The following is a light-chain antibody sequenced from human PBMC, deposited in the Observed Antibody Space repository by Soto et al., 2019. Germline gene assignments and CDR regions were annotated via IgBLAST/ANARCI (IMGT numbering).Light chain of an antibody. CDR1: QSVSSN. Sequence: IVFTQSPDNLSVSPGERAPPSCRASQSVSSNLAWYQTKPGQAPRLLSYGSSTRAAGIPDRFSGSESGTGFTLTISSLEPEECAVYYCQQYMSSPRTFGQGTKLDNK. J-gene: IGKJ1*01. CDR2: GSS. CDR3: QQYMSSPRT. V-gene: IGKV3-20*01.